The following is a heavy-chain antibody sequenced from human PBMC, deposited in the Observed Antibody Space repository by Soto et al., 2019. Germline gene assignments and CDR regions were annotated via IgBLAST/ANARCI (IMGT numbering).Heavy chain of an antibody. J-gene: IGHJ4*02. CDR2: IGTSAST. CDR3: ADLSRYCTSSNCD. V-gene: IGHV3-23*01. Sequence: DVRLLESGGGLVQPGGSLRLSCAASGFTFSSYSMSWVRQAPGKGLEWVSTIGTSASTYYGDSVRGRFTISRDNSRNTLYLQMNSRRAEDTAVYYCADLSRYCTSSNCDWGQGTVVTVSS. D-gene: IGHD2-2*01. CDR1: GFTFSSYS.